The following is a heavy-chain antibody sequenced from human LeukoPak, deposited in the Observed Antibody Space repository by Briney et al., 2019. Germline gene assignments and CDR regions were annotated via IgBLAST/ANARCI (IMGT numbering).Heavy chain of an antibody. J-gene: IGHJ4*02. CDR2: INHSGNT. V-gene: IGHV4-59*02. CDR1: GGSVSSYY. Sequence: PSETLSLTCTVSGGSVSSYYWSWIRQPPGKGLEWIGYINHSGNTNYNPSLKSRVTISVGTSKNQFSLKLTSVTAADTAVYYCAREERYYDFWRGLGDWGQGTLVTVSS. D-gene: IGHD3-3*01. CDR3: AREERYYDFWRGLGD.